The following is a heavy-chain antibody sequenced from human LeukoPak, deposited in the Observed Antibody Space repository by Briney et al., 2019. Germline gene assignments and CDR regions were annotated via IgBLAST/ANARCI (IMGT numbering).Heavy chain of an antibody. Sequence: ASVKVSCKASGYTFTSCGISWVRQAPGQGLEWMGWISAYNGNTNYAQKLQGRVTMTTDTSTSTAYMELRSLRSDDTAVYYCAREYSYGHQFDYWGQGTLVTVSS. V-gene: IGHV1-18*01. J-gene: IGHJ4*02. D-gene: IGHD5-18*01. CDR2: ISAYNGNT. CDR3: AREYSYGHQFDY. CDR1: GYTFTSCG.